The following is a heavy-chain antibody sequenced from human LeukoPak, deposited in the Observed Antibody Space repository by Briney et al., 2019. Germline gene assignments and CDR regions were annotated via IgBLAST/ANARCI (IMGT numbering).Heavy chain of an antibody. V-gene: IGHV4-59*01. CDR3: ARVTGYMIEDYFDY. J-gene: IGHJ4*02. CDR2: IYYSGRT. D-gene: IGHD3-22*01. CDR1: GGSLSSYY. Sequence: PSETLSLTCTVSGGSLSSYYWSWIRRPPGPGLEWIGYIYYSGRTNHNPSLKSRVTISVKTSKKQFSLKLSSVTAADTAVYYCARVTGYMIEDYFDYWGQGTLVTVSS.